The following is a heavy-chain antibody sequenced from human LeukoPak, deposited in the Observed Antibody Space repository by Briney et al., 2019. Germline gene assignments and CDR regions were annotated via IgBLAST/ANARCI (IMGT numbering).Heavy chain of an antibody. V-gene: IGHV4-34*01. CDR1: GGSFSGYY. CDR3: ARHVGTIWFGEFYNWFDP. J-gene: IGHJ5*02. Sequence: SETLSLTCAVYGGSFSGYYWSWIRQPPGKGLEWIGEVNHSGSTNYNPSLKSRVTISVDTSKNQFSLKLSSVTAADTAVYYCARHVGTIWFGEFYNWFDPWGQGTLVTVSS. D-gene: IGHD3-10*01. CDR2: VNHSGST.